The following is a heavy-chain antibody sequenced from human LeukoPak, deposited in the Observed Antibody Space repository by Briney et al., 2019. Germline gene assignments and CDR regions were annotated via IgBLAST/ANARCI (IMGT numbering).Heavy chain of an antibody. CDR3: AKDRYSTSSTFTINPFDY. V-gene: IGHV3-30*02. CDR2: IRFDGRDK. Sequence: GGSLRLSCAASGFTFSSYGMNWVRQAPGKGLEWVAFIRFDGRDKYYADSVKGRFIISRDNSKSTLDLQMNSLRVEDTAVYYCAKDRYSTSSTFTINPFDYWGQGILVTVSS. CDR1: GFTFSSYG. D-gene: IGHD6-13*01. J-gene: IGHJ4*02.